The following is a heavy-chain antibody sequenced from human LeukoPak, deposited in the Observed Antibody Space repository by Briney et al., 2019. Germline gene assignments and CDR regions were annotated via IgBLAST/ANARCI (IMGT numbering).Heavy chain of an antibody. CDR3: ARDLRGYGSGSDYFDY. CDR1: GGSISSSSYY. D-gene: IGHD3-10*01. Sequence: SETLSLTCTVSGGSISSSSYYWGWIRQPPGKGLEWIGSIYYSGNTYYNPSLKSRVTISVDTSKNQFSLKLSSVTAADTAASYCARDLRGYGSGSDYFDYWGQGTLVTVSS. J-gene: IGHJ4*02. CDR2: IYYSGNT. V-gene: IGHV4-39*07.